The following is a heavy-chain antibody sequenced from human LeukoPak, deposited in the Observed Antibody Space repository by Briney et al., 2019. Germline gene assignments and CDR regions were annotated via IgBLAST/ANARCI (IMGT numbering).Heavy chain of an antibody. Sequence: GGSLRLSCAASGFTFSSCSMNWARQAPGKGLEWVSSISSSGSNIYYADSVKGRFTISRDNAKNSLYLQMNSLRAEDTAAYYCAGEVLTATAFDYWGQGTLVTVSS. CDR3: AGEVLTATAFDY. D-gene: IGHD6-25*01. CDR1: GFTFSSCS. V-gene: IGHV3-21*01. CDR2: ISSSGSNI. J-gene: IGHJ4*02.